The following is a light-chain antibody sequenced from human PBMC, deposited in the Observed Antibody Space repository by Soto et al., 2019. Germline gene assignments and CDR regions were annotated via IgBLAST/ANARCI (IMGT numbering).Light chain of an antibody. CDR2: LNSDGSH. J-gene: IGLJ3*02. CDR3: QTWGTGLWV. V-gene: IGLV4-69*01. Sequence: QPVLTQSPSASASLGASVKLICTLSSGHSNYAIAWHQQQPEKGPRCLMKLNSDGSHFKGDGIPDRFSGSSSGAERYLTISSLQSEDEADYYCQTWGTGLWVFGGGTKVTVL. CDR1: SGHSNYA.